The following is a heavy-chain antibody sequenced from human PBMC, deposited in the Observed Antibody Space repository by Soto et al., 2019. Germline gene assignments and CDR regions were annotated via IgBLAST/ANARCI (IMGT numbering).Heavy chain of an antibody. CDR2: IIPIFGTA. V-gene: IGHV1-69*01. D-gene: IGHD3-22*01. J-gene: IGHJ6*02. Sequence: QVQLVQSGAEVKKPGSPVKVSCKASGGTFSSYAISWVRQAPGQGLEWMGGIIPIFGTANYAQKFQGRVTITADESTSTAYMELSSLRSEDTAVYYCASSSNYYDSSGYYYYYYGMDVWGQGTTVTVSS. CDR1: GGTFSSYA. CDR3: ASSSNYYDSSGYYYYYYGMDV.